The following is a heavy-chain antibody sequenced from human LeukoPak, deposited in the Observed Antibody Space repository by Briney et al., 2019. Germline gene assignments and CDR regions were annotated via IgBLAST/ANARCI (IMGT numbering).Heavy chain of an antibody. D-gene: IGHD3-16*01. CDR3: ARQRVWGYYYYMDV. Sequence: SETLSLTCAVYGGSFSGYYWSWIRQPPGKGLEWIGEINHSGSTNYNPSLKSRVTISVDTSKNQFSVQLSSVTAADTAVYYCARQRVWGYYYYMDVWGKGTTVTISS. CDR2: INHSGST. V-gene: IGHV4-34*01. J-gene: IGHJ6*03. CDR1: GGSFSGYY.